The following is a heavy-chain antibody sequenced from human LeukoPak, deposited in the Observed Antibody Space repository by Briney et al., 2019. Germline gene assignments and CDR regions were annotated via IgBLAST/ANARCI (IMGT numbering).Heavy chain of an antibody. Sequence: PGGSLRLSCAASGFTFSSYNMNWVRQAPGKGLEWVAYISTSSTNINYADSVKGRFTISRDNAKNSLYLEMNSLRAEDTAVYFCARPTGGNYAPSDYWGQGTLVTVSS. V-gene: IGHV3-48*01. CDR2: ISTSSTNI. CDR1: GFTFSSYN. D-gene: IGHD1-26*01. CDR3: ARPTGGNYAPSDY. J-gene: IGHJ4*02.